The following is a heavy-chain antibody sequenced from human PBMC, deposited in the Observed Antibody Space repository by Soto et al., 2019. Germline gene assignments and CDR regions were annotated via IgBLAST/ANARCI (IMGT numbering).Heavy chain of an antibody. V-gene: IGHV3-23*01. CDR1: GFTFSSYA. CDR3: AKEGYSYGFYYYYYGMDV. Sequence: EVQLLESGGGLEQPGGSLRLSCAASGFTFSSYAMSWVRQAPGKGLEWVSAISGSGGSTYYADSVKGRFTISRDNSKNTLYLQMNSLRAEDTAVYYCAKEGYSYGFYYYYYGMDVWGQGTTVTVSS. D-gene: IGHD5-18*01. CDR2: ISGSGGST. J-gene: IGHJ6*02.